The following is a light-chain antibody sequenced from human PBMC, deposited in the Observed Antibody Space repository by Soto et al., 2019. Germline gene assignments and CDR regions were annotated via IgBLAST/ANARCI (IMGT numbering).Light chain of an antibody. CDR2: EVS. V-gene: IGLV2-14*01. CDR1: SSNIGGHNY. J-gene: IGLJ2*01. CDR3: RSYTTTSTVV. Sequence: QSALTQPASVSGSPGQAITVSCTGTSSNIGGHNYVSWYQQHPGKVPKLIIYEVSNRSSGVSNRFAGAKSGITASLTVSGLQAEDEADYYCRSYTTTSTVVFGGGTKLTVL.